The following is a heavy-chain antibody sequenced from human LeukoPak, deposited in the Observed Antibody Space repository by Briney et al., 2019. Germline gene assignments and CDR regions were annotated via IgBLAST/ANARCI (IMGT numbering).Heavy chain of an antibody. D-gene: IGHD2-2*01. CDR1: GGTFSSYA. J-gene: IGHJ6*03. CDR2: IIPILGIA. CDR3: ARDRRRYCSSTSCPPSFSYYYMDV. Sequence: SVKVSCKASGGTFSSYAISWVRQAPGQGLEWMGRIIPILGIANYAQKFQGRVTITADKSTSTAYMELSSLRSEDTAVYYCARDRRRYCSSTSCPPSFSYYYMDVWGKGTTVTVSS. V-gene: IGHV1-69*04.